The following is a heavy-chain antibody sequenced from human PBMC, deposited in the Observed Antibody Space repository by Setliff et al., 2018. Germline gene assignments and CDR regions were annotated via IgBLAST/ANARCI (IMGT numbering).Heavy chain of an antibody. J-gene: IGHJ4*02. CDR2: IHYSGST. D-gene: IGHD3-22*01. Sequence: PSETLSLTCTVSAGSISSSSYYWGWIRQPPGKGLEWIATIHYSGSTYYNPSLKSRVTTSVDTSKNQFSLKLSSVTAADTAVYYCARQGWKSDSRGYYYWTDFDYWGQGALVTVSS. V-gene: IGHV4-39*01. CDR1: AGSISSSSYY. CDR3: ARQGWKSDSRGYYYWTDFDY.